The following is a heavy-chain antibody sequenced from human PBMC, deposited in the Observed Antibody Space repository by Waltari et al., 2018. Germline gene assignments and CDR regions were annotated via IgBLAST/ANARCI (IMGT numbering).Heavy chain of an antibody. Sequence: QVQLQESGSGLVKPSETLFLSCTVSGRSISSYYWSCIRQPPGKGLEWIGYIYYSGSTNYNPSLKSRVTISVDTSKNQFSLKLSSVTAADTAVYYCASSYGDLYYMDVWGKGTTVTVSS. D-gene: IGHD4-17*01. CDR3: ASSYGDLYYMDV. V-gene: IGHV4-59*01. CDR2: IYYSGST. J-gene: IGHJ6*03. CDR1: GRSISSYY.